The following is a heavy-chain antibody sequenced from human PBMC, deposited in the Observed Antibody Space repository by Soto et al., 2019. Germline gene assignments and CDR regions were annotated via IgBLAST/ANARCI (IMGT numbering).Heavy chain of an antibody. CDR2: IYYSGST. V-gene: IGHV4-59*01. CDR1: GGSISSYY. CDR3: AKTAWNYDAFDI. D-gene: IGHD1-7*01. J-gene: IGHJ3*02. Sequence: SETLSLTCTVSGGSISSYYWSWTRQPPGKGLEWIGYIYYSGSTNYNPSLKSRVTISVDTSKNQFSLKLSSVTAADTAVYYCAKTAWNYDAFDIWGQGTMVTVSS.